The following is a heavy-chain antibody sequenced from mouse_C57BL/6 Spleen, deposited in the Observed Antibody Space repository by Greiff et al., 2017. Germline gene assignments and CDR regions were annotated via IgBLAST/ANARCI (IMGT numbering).Heavy chain of an antibody. CDR1: GYTFTSYW. J-gene: IGHJ2*01. Sequence: VQLQQPGAELVKPGASVKMSCKASGYTFTSYWITWVKQRPGQGLEWIGDIYPGSGSTNYNEKFKSQATLTVDTSSSTAYMQLSSLTSEDSAVYYCARGRGGTRYYFDYWGQGTTLTVSS. V-gene: IGHV1-55*01. CDR3: ARGRGGTRYYFDY. CDR2: IYPGSGST. D-gene: IGHD3-3*01.